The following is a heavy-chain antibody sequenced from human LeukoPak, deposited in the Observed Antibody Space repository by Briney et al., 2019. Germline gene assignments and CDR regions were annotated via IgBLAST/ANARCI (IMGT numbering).Heavy chain of an antibody. J-gene: IGHJ3*02. D-gene: IGHD3-22*01. CDR3: ARGLSYDSSGYYSADAFDI. CDR2: INHSGST. V-gene: IGHV4-34*01. CDR1: GGSFSGYY. Sequence: PSETLSLTCAVYGGSFSGYYWSWIRQPPGKGLEWIGEINHSGSTNYNPSLKSRVTISVDTSKNQFSLKLSSVTAADTAVYYCARGLSYDSSGYYSADAFDIWGQGTMVTVSS.